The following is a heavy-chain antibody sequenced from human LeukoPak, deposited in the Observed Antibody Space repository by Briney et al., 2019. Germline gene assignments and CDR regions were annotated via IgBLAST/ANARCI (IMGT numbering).Heavy chain of an antibody. CDR2: IYYSGST. D-gene: IGHD3-22*01. Sequence: SQTLSLTCTVSGGSISSGDYYWSRIRQPPGKGLEWIGYIYYSGSTYYNPSLKSRVTISVDTSKNQFSLKLSSVTAADTAVYYCARVELWPYYDSSGYIDYWGQGTLVTVSS. CDR1: GGSISSGDYY. J-gene: IGHJ4*02. CDR3: ARVELWPYYDSSGYIDY. V-gene: IGHV4-30-4*08.